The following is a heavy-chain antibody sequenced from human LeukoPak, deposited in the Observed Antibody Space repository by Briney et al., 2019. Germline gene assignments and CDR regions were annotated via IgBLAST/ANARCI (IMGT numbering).Heavy chain of an antibody. CDR2: ISSSSSYI. V-gene: IGHV3-21*01. CDR1: GFTFSSYS. D-gene: IGHD6-19*01. J-gene: IGHJ5*02. CDR3: ARDPGWEQWQNWFDP. Sequence: GGSLRLSCAASGFTFSSYSMNWVRQAPGKGLEWVSSISSSSSYIYYADSVKGRFTISRDNAKNSLYLQMNSLRAEATAVYYCARDPGWEQWQNWFDPWGQGTLVTVSS.